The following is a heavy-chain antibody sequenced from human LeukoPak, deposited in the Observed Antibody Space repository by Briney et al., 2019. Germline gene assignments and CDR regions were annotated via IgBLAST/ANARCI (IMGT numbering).Heavy chain of an antibody. CDR1: GFTFSRYW. D-gene: IGHD1-1*01. V-gene: IGHV3-7*02. CDR2: MDQDGSEK. CDR3: ANEMNWSFGY. Sequence: GGSLRLSCAASGFTFSRYWMSWVRQAPGKGLEWVANMDQDGSEKNYVDSVKGRSTISRDNAKNSLYLQMSSLRAEDTAVYYCANEMNWSFGYWGQGTLVTVSS. J-gene: IGHJ4*02.